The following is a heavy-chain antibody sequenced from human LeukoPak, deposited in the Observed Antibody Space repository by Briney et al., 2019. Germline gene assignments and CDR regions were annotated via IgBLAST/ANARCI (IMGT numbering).Heavy chain of an antibody. D-gene: IGHD3-9*01. CDR1: GLTFSNYW. CDR3: AKAYYDILTGYYPRPLTPPDY. V-gene: IGHV3-30*02. Sequence: GGSLRLSCAVSGLTFSNYWMHWVRRAPGKGLEWVAFIRYDGSNKYYADSVKGRFTISRDNSKNTLYLQMNSLRAEDTAVYYCAKAYYDILTGYYPRPLTPPDYWGQGTLVTVSS. J-gene: IGHJ4*02. CDR2: IRYDGSNK.